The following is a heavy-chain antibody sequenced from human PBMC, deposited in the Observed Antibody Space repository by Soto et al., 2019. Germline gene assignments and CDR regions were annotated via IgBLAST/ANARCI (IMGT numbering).Heavy chain of an antibody. CDR1: GCTFSSYA. J-gene: IGHJ6*01. Sequence: GASVKVSCKASGCTFSSYAISWVRQAPGQGLEWMGGIIPIFGTANYAQKFQGRVTITADESTSTAYMELSSLRSEDTAVYYCARDDSGSATRSYYGMEVLGQGTTSIVSS. D-gene: IGHD3-10*01. CDR3: ARDDSGSATRSYYGMEV. CDR2: IIPIFGTA. V-gene: IGHV1-69*13.